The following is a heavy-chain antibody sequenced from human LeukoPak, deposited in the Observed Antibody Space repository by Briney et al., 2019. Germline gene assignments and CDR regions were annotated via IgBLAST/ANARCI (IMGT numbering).Heavy chain of an antibody. CDR3: ARDTVDIAPTSGEY. CDR2: INSDGSST. CDR1: GFTFSSYW. Sequence: PGGSLRLSCAASGFTFSSYWMHWVRQAPGKGLVWVSRINSDGSSTTYADSVKGRFTISRDNAKNTLYLQMNSLRAEDTAVYFCARDTVDIAPTSGEYWGQGTLVTVSS. V-gene: IGHV3-74*01. J-gene: IGHJ4*02. D-gene: IGHD5-12*01.